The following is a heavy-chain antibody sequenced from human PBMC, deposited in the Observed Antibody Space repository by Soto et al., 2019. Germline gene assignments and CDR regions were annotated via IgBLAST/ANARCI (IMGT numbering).Heavy chain of an antibody. CDR1: GYTFTGYY. CDR3: ARDLNYDSSGSDY. CDR2: INPNSGGT. D-gene: IGHD3-22*01. J-gene: IGHJ4*02. Sequence: ASVKVSCKASGYTFTGYYMHWVRQAPGQGLEWMGWINPNSGGTNYAQKFQGRVTMTRDTSTSTVYMELSSLRSEDTAVYYCARDLNYDSSGSDYWGQGTLVTVSS. V-gene: IGHV1-2*02.